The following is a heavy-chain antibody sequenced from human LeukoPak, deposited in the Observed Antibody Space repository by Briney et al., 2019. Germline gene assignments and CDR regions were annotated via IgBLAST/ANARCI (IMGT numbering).Heavy chain of an antibody. CDR1: GYNFVNYW. D-gene: IGHD6-19*01. J-gene: IGHJ4*02. CDR3: ARRGSSGWYGGPFDY. Sequence: GESLKISCKSSGYNFVNYWIAWVRQVPGKGLEWMGIIYPGDSDTRYSPSFQGQVTISADKSISTAYLQWSSLKASDTAMYYCARRGSSGWYGGPFDYWGQGTLVTVSS. V-gene: IGHV5-51*01. CDR2: IYPGDSDT.